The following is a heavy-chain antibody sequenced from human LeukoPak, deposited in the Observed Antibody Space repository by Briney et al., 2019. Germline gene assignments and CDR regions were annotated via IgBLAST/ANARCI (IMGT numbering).Heavy chain of an antibody. CDR2: ISSSSSTI. Sequence: GGSLRLSCAASGFTFSTYTMNWVRQAPGKGLDWISSISSSSSTIYYADSVKGRFTISRDNAKNTLYLQMNSLRAEDTAVYYCAGVGNRGGGNPGDYYYYMDVWVKGTTVTVSS. CDR1: GFTFSTYT. D-gene: IGHD4-23*01. V-gene: IGHV3-48*01. J-gene: IGHJ6*03. CDR3: AGVGNRGGGNPGDYYYYMDV.